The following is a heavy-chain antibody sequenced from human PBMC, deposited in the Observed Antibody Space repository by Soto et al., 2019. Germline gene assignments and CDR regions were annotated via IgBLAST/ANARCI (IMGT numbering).Heavy chain of an antibody. CDR3: ARDYYGAGSQYYYYGMEV. D-gene: IGHD3-10*01. V-gene: IGHV4-31*03. CDR2: IYHSGGA. Sequence: PSETLSLTCTVSGDSITSGGYYWSWLRQQPGEGLEWIGYIYHSGGASYNPSLRGRAVISIDTSKNQFFLRMNAVTAADTATYYCARDYYGAGSQYYYYGMEVWGQGTTVTVSS. J-gene: IGHJ6*02. CDR1: GDSITSGGYY.